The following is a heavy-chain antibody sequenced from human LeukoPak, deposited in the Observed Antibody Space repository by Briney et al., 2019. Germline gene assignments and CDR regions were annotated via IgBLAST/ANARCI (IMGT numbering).Heavy chain of an antibody. Sequence: SVKVSCKASGGTFSSYAISWVRQAPGQGLEWMGGIIPIFGTANYAQKFQGRVTITTDESTSTAYMELSSLRSEDTAVYYCASSKAEWLLYDYYYYYMDVWGKGTTVTVSS. CDR3: ASSKAEWLLYDYYYYYMDV. V-gene: IGHV1-69*05. CDR2: IIPIFGTA. J-gene: IGHJ6*03. CDR1: GGTFSSYA. D-gene: IGHD3-3*01.